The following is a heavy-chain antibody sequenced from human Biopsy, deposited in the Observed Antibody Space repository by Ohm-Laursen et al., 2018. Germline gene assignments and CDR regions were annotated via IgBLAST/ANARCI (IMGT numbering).Heavy chain of an antibody. CDR3: ARPSGGVSTIGFDP. D-gene: IGHD5/OR15-5a*01. CDR1: GYDFLDFH. V-gene: IGHV1-2*05. Sequence: VSSVKVSCKASGYDFLDFHIHWVRQVPGQGLEWIGHINPHTGVTKYAQKFLDRITMTGDTSISTAYMDLSRLTSADTGIYYCARPSGGVSTIGFDPWGQGTLVIVPS. J-gene: IGHJ5*02. CDR2: INPHTGVT.